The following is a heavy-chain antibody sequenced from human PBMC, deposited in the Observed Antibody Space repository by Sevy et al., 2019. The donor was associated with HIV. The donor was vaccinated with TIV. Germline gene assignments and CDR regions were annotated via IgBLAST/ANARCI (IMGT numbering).Heavy chain of an antibody. CDR2: IYSGGST. CDR3: ASGGLTVALDY. Sequence: GGSLRLSCAASGFTVSSNYMSWVRQAPGKGLEWVSVIYSGGSTYYADSVKGRFTISRDNSKNTLYLQMNRLRAEDTAVYYCASGGLTVALDYWGQGTLVTVSS. CDR1: GFTVSSNY. V-gene: IGHV3-53*01. D-gene: IGHD6-19*01. J-gene: IGHJ4*02.